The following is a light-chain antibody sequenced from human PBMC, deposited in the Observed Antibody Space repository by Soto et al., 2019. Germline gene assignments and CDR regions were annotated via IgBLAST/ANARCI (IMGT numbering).Light chain of an antibody. Sequence: DIFMTQSPATLSVSPHELATLSCRASQSVSSNVAWYQQKPGQAPRLLVYGASTKASRIPVRFSGSGSGTEFTLTISSLQSEDFVVYYCQQYNDWPQTFGQGTKVDIK. CDR1: QSVSSN. CDR2: GAS. J-gene: IGKJ1*01. CDR3: QQYNDWPQT. V-gene: IGKV3-15*01.